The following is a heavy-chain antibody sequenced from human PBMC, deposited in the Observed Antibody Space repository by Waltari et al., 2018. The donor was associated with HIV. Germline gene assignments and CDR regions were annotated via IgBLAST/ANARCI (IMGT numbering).Heavy chain of an antibody. Sequence: EVQLVESGGGLVQPGGSLRLSCSAAGLHLSNYPKHWVRPAPGKGLEYVSAITSHGKNTYYVDSVKGRFTISRDNSKNMLYLQMRSLRAEDTALYYCVKDSGYNSSGGAFDIWGQGTMVIVSS. CDR3: VKDSGYNSSGGAFDI. V-gene: IGHV3-64D*06. CDR1: GLHLSNYP. J-gene: IGHJ3*02. D-gene: IGHD3-22*01. CDR2: ITSHGKNT.